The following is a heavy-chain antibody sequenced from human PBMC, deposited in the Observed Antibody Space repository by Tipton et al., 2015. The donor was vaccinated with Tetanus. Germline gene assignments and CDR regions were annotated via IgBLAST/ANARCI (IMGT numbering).Heavy chain of an antibody. D-gene: IGHD6-13*01. CDR2: ISGSGGST. CDR1: GFTFSSYA. Sequence: SLRLSCAASGFTFSSYAMSWVRQAPGKGLEWVSAISGSGGSTYYADSVKGRFTISRDNSKNTLYLQMNSLRAEDTAVYYCARDREASPQYSSSGAYGMDVWGQGTTVTVSS. J-gene: IGHJ6*02. CDR3: ARDREASPQYSSSGAYGMDV. V-gene: IGHV3-23*01.